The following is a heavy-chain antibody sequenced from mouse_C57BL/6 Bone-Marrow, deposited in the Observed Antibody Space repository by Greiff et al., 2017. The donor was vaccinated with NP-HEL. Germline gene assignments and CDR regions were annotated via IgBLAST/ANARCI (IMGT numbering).Heavy chain of an antibody. V-gene: IGHV2-9-1*01. Sequence: VKLVESGPGLVAPSQSLSITCTVSGFSLTSYAISWVRQPPGKGLEWLGVIWTGGGTNYNSALKSRLSISKDNSKSQVFLKMNSLQTDDTARYYCARMSLFDYGNYPFAYWGQGTLVTVSA. CDR1: GFSLTSYA. J-gene: IGHJ3*01. D-gene: IGHD2-1*01. CDR3: ARMSLFDYGNYPFAY. CDR2: IWTGGGT.